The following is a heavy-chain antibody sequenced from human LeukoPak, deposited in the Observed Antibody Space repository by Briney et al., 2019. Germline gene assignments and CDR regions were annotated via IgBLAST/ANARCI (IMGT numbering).Heavy chain of an antibody. D-gene: IGHD3-16*01. CDR3: ARGGNPGRKPLDY. J-gene: IGHJ4*02. CDR1: EFTFRSYG. V-gene: IGHV3-33*08. Sequence: GGSLRLSCAASEFTFRSYGMHWVRQAPGKGLEWVAVIWYDGSNKYYADSVKGRFTISRDNSKNTLYLQMNSLRAEDTAVYYCARGGNPGRKPLDYWGQGTLVTVSS. CDR2: IWYDGSNK.